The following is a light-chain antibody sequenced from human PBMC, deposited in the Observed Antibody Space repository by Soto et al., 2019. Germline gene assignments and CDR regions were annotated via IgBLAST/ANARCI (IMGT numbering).Light chain of an antibody. Sequence: EKVMTQSPATLSVSPGERATLSCRASESVKSRVAWYQQKPGQAPRLLIYDAFTRGTGIPTRFSGSASGTEFPLTISNLQSEDFAVYYWQQYDERPRTLGGGTKVEIK. V-gene: IGKV3-15*01. CDR2: DAF. CDR1: ESVKSR. J-gene: IGKJ4*02. CDR3: QQYDERPRT.